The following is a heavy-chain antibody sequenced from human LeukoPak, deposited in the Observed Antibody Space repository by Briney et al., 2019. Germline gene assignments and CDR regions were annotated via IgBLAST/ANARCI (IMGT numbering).Heavy chain of an antibody. J-gene: IGHJ6*04. CDR1: GFTFSSYE. CDR3: AELGITMIGGV. CDR2: ISSSGSTI. V-gene: IGHV3-48*03. D-gene: IGHD3-10*02. Sequence: PGGSLRLSCAASGFTFSSYEMNWVRQAPGQGLEWVSYISSSGSTIYYADSVKGRFTISRDNVKNSLYLQMNSLRAEDTAVYYCAELGITMIGGVWGKGTTVTISS.